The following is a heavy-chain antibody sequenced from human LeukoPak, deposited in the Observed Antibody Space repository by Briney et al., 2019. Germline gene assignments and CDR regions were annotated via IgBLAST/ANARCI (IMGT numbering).Heavy chain of an antibody. Sequence: GGSLRLSCAASGFTFSSYAMSWVRQAPGKGLEWVSAISGSGGSTYYADSVKGRFTISRDNSKNTLYLQTNSLRAEDTAVYYCAKVVAGIVATMLFDYWGQGTLVTVSS. CDR2: ISGSGGST. D-gene: IGHD5-12*01. V-gene: IGHV3-23*01. CDR1: GFTFSSYA. J-gene: IGHJ4*02. CDR3: AKVVAGIVATMLFDY.